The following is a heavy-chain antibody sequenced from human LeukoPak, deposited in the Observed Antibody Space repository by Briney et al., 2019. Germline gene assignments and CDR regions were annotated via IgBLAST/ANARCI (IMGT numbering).Heavy chain of an antibody. CDR1: GGSVNSGNYY. CDR3: ARDLTPPYSSPMDV. CDR2: IYTSGST. Sequence: SQTLSLTCTVSGGSVNSGNYYWTWIRQPAGKGLEWIGRIYTSGSTNYNPSLKSRVTISVDTSKNQFSLKLSSVTAADTAVYYCARDLTPPYSSPMDVWGKGTTVTVSS. V-gene: IGHV4-61*02. J-gene: IGHJ6*03. D-gene: IGHD6-13*01.